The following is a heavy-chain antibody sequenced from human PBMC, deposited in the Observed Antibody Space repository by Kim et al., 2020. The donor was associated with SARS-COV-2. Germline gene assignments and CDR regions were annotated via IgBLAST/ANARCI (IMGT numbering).Heavy chain of an antibody. CDR1: GFTFSDHY. D-gene: IGHD2-15*01. CDR3: ARGYCSGGSCQHNYYYVMDV. V-gene: IGHV3-72*01. CDR2: TRNKANSYTT. J-gene: IGHJ6*02. Sequence: GGSLRLSCAASGFTFSDHYMDWVRQAPGKGLEWVGRTRNKANSYTTEYAASVKGRFTISRDESENSLYLQMSSLKTEDTAVYYCARGYCSGGSCQHNYYYVMDVWGQGNTVTVSS.